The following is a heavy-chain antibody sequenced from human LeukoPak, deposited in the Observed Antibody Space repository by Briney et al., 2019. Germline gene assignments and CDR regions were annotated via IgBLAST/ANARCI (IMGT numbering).Heavy chain of an antibody. D-gene: IGHD3-10*01. Sequence: GVSLRLSCAASGFTVSSTHMNWVRQAPGKGLEWVSVIYSGGSTYYADSVKGRFSISRDNSKNTLYLQMNSLRAEDTAVYYCARGGMVRGVSAPYYWGQGTLVTVSS. CDR3: ARGGMVRGVSAPYY. J-gene: IGHJ4*02. CDR1: GFTVSSTH. CDR2: IYSGGST. V-gene: IGHV3-53*01.